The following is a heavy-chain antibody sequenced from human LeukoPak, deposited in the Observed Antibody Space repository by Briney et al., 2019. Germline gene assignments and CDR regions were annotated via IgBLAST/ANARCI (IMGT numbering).Heavy chain of an antibody. CDR1: GFTVSSNY. V-gene: IGHV3-53*04. CDR2: IYSGGST. Sequence: GGSLRLSCAASGFTVSSNYMSWVRQAPGKGLEWVSVIYSGGSTYYADSVKGRFTTSRHNSKNTLYLQMNSLRAEDTAVYYCARGPRYDYVWGSYRQEYYYFDYWGQGTLVTVSS. CDR3: ARGPRYDYVWGSYRQEYYYFDY. J-gene: IGHJ4*02. D-gene: IGHD3-16*02.